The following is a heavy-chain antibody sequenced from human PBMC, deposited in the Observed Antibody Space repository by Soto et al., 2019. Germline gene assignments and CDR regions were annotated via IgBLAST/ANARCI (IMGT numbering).Heavy chain of an antibody. Sequence: QVQLVQAGAEVKKPGSSVKVSCKASGGTFSSYTISWVRQAPGQGLEWMGRIIPILGIANYAQKLQGRVTITADKSTSTAYMELSSLRSEDTAVYYCASCDPITGTTNGAFDIWGQGTMVTVSS. CDR1: GGTFSSYT. D-gene: IGHD1-7*01. CDR3: ASCDPITGTTNGAFDI. V-gene: IGHV1-69*02. CDR2: IIPILGIA. J-gene: IGHJ3*02.